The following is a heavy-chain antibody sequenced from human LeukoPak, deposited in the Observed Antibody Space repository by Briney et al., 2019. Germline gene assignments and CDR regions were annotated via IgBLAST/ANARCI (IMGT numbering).Heavy chain of an antibody. CDR1: GFTFEDHG. CDR3: ATGGGWYFDY. Sequence: GGSLRLSCAASGFTFEDHGGTWVRQVPGKGLEWVASIGQDGSENYYVDSVKGRFSISRDNAKNSLYLQMNSVRVEDTAVYYCATGGGWYFDYWGQGALITASS. J-gene: IGHJ4*02. CDR2: IGQDGSEN. D-gene: IGHD6-19*01. V-gene: IGHV3-7*01.